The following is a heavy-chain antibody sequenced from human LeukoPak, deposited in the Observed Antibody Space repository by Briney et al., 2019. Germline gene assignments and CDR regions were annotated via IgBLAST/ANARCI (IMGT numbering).Heavy chain of an antibody. CDR2: IRQDESER. Sequence: GGSLRLSCEGSGFSFSSYWMTWVRQLPGKGPEWVANIRQDESERYFADSVKGRFTISRDNAKKSVYLQMDSLTAEDTAVHYCVRAHHPGGWFDPWGQGTLVTVSS. V-gene: IGHV3-7*04. CDR1: GFSFSSYW. CDR3: VRAHHPGGWFDP. J-gene: IGHJ5*02. D-gene: IGHD3-10*01.